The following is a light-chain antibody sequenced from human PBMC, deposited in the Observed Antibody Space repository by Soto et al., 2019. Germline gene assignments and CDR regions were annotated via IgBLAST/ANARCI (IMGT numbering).Light chain of an antibody. CDR2: EDT. Sequence: QSVLTQPASVSGSPGQSIAISCTGTSSVVGSYNLVSWYQQHPGKAPKLMIYEDTKRPSGVSDRFSGSKSGNTASLTISGLQAEDEADYYCCSYATSSPYVFVTGTKVTVL. CDR3: CSYATSSPYV. CDR1: SSVVGSYNL. V-gene: IGLV2-23*01. J-gene: IGLJ1*01.